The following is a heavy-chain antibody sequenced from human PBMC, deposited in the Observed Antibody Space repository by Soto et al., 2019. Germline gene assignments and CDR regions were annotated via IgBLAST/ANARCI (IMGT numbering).Heavy chain of an antibody. CDR3: VRDYNDGSGRFDY. CDR1: GITFSAFA. J-gene: IGHJ4*02. V-gene: IGHV3-30-3*01. Sequence: QVQLVESGGGVVQPGTSLRLSCAASGITFSAFAMHWVRQAPGKGLEWVARISYDASASSNADSVKGRFTISRDNSRSTLYLQMNSLRKEETAIYYCVRDYNDGSGRFDYWCQGDLVTVSS. D-gene: IGHD3-22*01. CDR2: ISYDASAS.